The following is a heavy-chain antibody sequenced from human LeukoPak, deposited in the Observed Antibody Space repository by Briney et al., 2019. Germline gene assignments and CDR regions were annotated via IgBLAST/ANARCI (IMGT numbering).Heavy chain of an antibody. Sequence: GGSLRLSCAASGFTFSSYGMHWVRQAPGKGLEWVAVISYDGSNKYYADSVKGRFTIPRDNSKNTLYLQMNSLRAEDTAVYYCAKMTTVTTTDYWGQGTLVTVSS. CDR3: AKMTTVTTTDY. CDR1: GFTFSSYG. D-gene: IGHD4-17*01. J-gene: IGHJ4*02. CDR2: ISYDGSNK. V-gene: IGHV3-30*18.